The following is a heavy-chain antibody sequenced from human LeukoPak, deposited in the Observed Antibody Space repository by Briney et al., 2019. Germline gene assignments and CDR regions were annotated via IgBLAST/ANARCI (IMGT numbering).Heavy chain of an antibody. J-gene: IGHJ6*02. CDR3: AKVPGGGPLGTWYHYGMDV. Sequence: GGSLRLSCAASGFTFSSYWMHWVRQAPGKGLVWVSRINSDGSSTSYADSVKGRFTISRDDAKNTLYLQMNSLRAEDTAVYYCAKVPGGGPLGTWYHYGMDVWGQGTTVTVSS. D-gene: IGHD7-27*01. CDR2: INSDGSST. CDR1: GFTFSSYW. V-gene: IGHV3-74*01.